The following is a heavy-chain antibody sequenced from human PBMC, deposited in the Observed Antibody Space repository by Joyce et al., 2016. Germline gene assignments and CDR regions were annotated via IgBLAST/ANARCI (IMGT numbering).Heavy chain of an antibody. CDR1: GFTLSNYA. CDR3: AKLNWEDAVNK. V-gene: IGHV3-23*01. CDR2: FHNSGGRT. Sequence: VQLLESGGGLVPPGGSLRLSCAASGFTLSNYAMSWVRQTPGKGLELVSAFHNSGGRTYYADSVKCRFTVSRDNSKNTLYLQMNSLRAEDTALYYCAKLNWEDAVNKWGRGTLVTVAS. D-gene: IGHD7-27*01. J-gene: IGHJ4*02.